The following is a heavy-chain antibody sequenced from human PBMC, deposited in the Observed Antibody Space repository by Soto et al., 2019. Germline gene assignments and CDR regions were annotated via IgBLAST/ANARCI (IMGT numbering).Heavy chain of an antibody. J-gene: IGHJ4*02. D-gene: IGHD3-10*01. V-gene: IGHV4-34*01. CDR2: INHSGST. Sequence: QVQLQQWGAGLLKPSETLSLTCAVYGGSFSGYYWSWIRQPPGKGLEWIGEINHSGSTNYNPSLKSRVTISVDTSKNQLSLKLSSVTAADTAVYYCARNHSTRITMVRAPHYWGQGTLATVSS. CDR3: ARNHSTRITMVRAPHY. CDR1: GGSFSGYY.